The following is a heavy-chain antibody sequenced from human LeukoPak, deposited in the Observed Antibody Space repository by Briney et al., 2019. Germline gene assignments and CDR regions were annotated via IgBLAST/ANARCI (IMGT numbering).Heavy chain of an antibody. CDR2: IIPIFGTA. J-gene: IGHJ5*02. CDR3: ARVGGQGSRGFDP. Sequence: SVKVSCKASGGTFISYAISWVRQAPGQGLEWMGGIIPIFGTANYAQKFQGRVTITADESTSTAYMELSSLRSEDTAVYYCARVGGQGSRGFDPWGQGTLVTVSS. CDR1: GGTFISYA. D-gene: IGHD2-15*01. V-gene: IGHV1-69*13.